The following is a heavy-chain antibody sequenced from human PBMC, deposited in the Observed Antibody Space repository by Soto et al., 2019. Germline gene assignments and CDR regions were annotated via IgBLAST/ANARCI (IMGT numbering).Heavy chain of an antibody. Sequence: QMQLVQSGPEVKKPGTSVKVSCKASGFTFTNSAVQWVRQARGQRLEWIGWIVVGSGNTNYAQKFQERVTITRDMSTTTAYMELSSLRSEDTAVYYCATDKGDSYGYRNYWGQGTLVTVSS. J-gene: IGHJ4*02. CDR2: IVVGSGNT. D-gene: IGHD5-18*01. CDR3: ATDKGDSYGYRNY. CDR1: GFTFTNSA. V-gene: IGHV1-58*01.